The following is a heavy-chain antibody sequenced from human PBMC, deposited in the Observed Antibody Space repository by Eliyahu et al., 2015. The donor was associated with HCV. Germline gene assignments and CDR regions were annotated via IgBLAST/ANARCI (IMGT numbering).Heavy chain of an antibody. V-gene: IGHV1-18*04. CDR2: ISVYNGET. J-gene: IGHJ4*02. CDR3: ARDAPMDY. CDR1: GYTFTSYG. Sequence: QLVQSGAEVKKPGASMKVSCKTSGYTFTSYGISWVRQGPGQGLEWMGWISVYNGETKYAQKFQGRVTMTTDTSTSTAYMELRSLRSDDTAVYYCARDAPMDYWDQGTRVTVSS.